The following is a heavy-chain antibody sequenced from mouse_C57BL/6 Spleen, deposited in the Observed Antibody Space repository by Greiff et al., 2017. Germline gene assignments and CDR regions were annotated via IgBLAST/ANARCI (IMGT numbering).Heavy chain of an antibody. V-gene: IGHV1-69*01. CDR3: ARGDPTMVTTRAMDY. Sequence: QVQLQQSGAELVMPGASVKLSCKASGYTFTSYWMHWVKQRPGQGLEWIGEIDPSDSYTNYNQKFKGKSTLTVDKSSSTAYMQLSSLTSEDSAVYYCARGDPTMVTTRAMDYWGQGTSVTVSS. CDR1: GYTFTSYW. D-gene: IGHD2-9*01. J-gene: IGHJ4*01. CDR2: IDPSDSYT.